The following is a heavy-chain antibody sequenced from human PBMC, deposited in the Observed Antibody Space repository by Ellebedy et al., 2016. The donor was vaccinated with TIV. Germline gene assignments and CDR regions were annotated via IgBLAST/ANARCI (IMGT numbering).Heavy chain of an antibody. J-gene: IGHJ6*02. CDR3: AREVYSKSAYFYYGMDV. CDR2: MSYDGGNE. V-gene: IGHV3-30-3*01. CDR1: GFLFSSYA. D-gene: IGHD4-11*01. Sequence: GESLKISCAASGFLFSSYAMHWVRQAPGKGLEWVAVMSYDGGNEYYADSLKGRFTISRYNSKNTLYLQMNSLRPENTAVYYCAREVYSKSAYFYYGMDVWGQGTTVTVSS.